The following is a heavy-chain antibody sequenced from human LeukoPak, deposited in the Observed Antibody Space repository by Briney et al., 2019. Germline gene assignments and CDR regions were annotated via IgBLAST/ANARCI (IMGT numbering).Heavy chain of an antibody. CDR2: INPSGGST. D-gene: IGHD6-13*01. V-gene: IGHV1-46*01. CDR1: GHTFTSYY. Sequence: ASVKVSCKASGHTFTSYYMHWVRQAPGQGLEWMGIINPSGGSTSYAQKFQGRVTMTRNTSISTAYMELSSLKSEDTAVYYCARRAAAAGTTLGYWGQGTLVTVSS. CDR3: ARRAAAAGTTLGY. J-gene: IGHJ4*02.